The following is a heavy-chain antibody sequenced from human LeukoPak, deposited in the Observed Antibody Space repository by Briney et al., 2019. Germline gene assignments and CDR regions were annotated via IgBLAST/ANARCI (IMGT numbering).Heavy chain of an antibody. CDR1: GCSFPSYW. Sequence: GESLKISRKGSGCSFPSYWIGWVRQMPGTGLEWMGMIYPGESDSRYSPPFQGQVTISADKSISTAYLQCSSLKASDTAMYYCARQGYCSSTSCYLYYYYGMDVWGQGTTVTVSS. CDR2: IYPGESDS. D-gene: IGHD2-2*01. CDR3: ARQGYCSSTSCYLYYYYGMDV. V-gene: IGHV5-51*01. J-gene: IGHJ6*02.